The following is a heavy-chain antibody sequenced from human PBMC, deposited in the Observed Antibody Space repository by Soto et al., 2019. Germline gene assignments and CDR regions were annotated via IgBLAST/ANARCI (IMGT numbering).Heavy chain of an antibody. CDR2: ISYDGSNK. Sequence: PGGSLRLSCAASGFTFSSYAMHWVRQAPGKGLEWVAVISYDGSNKYYADSVKGRFTISRDNSKNTLYLQMNSLRAEDTAVYYCAREDRDIAVVPAAILPDYWGQGTLVTVSS. J-gene: IGHJ4*02. CDR3: AREDRDIAVVPAAILPDY. D-gene: IGHD2-2*02. CDR1: GFTFSSYA. V-gene: IGHV3-30-3*01.